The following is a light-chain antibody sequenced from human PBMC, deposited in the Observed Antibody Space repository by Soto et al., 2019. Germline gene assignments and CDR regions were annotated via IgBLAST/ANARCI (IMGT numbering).Light chain of an antibody. V-gene: IGKV3-11*01. CDR2: DAS. J-gene: IGKJ1*01. CDR1: HSVNSH. Sequence: MTQCTATLSVSTGERVTLSYRTSHSVNSHVAWYQQKHGQAPRLLIYDASKRATGIPARFSGSGSGTEFNLTISSLETEDFAVYYCQQRDIWPWTFGQGTKVDIK. CDR3: QQRDIWPWT.